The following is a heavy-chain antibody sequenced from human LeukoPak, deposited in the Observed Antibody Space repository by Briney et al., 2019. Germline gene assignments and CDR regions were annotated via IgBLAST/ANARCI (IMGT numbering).Heavy chain of an antibody. CDR3: AIGYCSSTSCYYGGTFDY. D-gene: IGHD2-2*01. V-gene: IGHV3-7*03. CDR1: EFTFSSYW. CDR2: IKQDGSEK. J-gene: IGHJ4*02. Sequence: PGGSLRLSCAASEFTFSSYWMSWVRQAPGKGLEWVANIKQDGSEKYYVDSVKGRFTISRDNAKNSLYLQMNSLRAEDTALYYCAIGYCSSTSCYYGGTFDYWGQGTLVTVSS.